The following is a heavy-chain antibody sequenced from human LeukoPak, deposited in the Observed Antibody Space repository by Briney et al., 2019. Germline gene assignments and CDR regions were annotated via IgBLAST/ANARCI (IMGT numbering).Heavy chain of an antibody. Sequence: SETLSLTCTVSGVSISGYYWSWIRQPPGKGLEWVGYIYTGGTANYNPSLKSRVTMSVDTSKNQFSLKLNSVTAADTAVYYCARSIPAPKQFDYWGQGTLATVSS. D-gene: IGHD2-2*01. CDR3: ARSIPAPKQFDY. CDR1: GVSISGYY. CDR2: IYTGGTA. J-gene: IGHJ4*02. V-gene: IGHV4-4*09.